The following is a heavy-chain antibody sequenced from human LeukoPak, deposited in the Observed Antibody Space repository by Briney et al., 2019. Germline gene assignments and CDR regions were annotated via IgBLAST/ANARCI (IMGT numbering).Heavy chain of an antibody. J-gene: IGHJ6*03. CDR2: INPNSSGT. D-gene: IGHD3-10*01. CDR1: GYTFTGYY. Sequence: ASVKVSCKASGYTFTGYYMHWLRQAPGQGLEWMGRINPNSSGTNYAQKFQGRVTMTRDTSISTAYMELSRLRSDDTAVYYCARTYYYGSGSTDYYYYYYMDVWGKRTTVTVSS. V-gene: IGHV1-2*06. CDR3: ARTYYYGSGSTDYYYYYYMDV.